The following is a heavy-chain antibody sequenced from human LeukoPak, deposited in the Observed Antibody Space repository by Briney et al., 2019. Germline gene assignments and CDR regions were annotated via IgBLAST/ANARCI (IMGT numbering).Heavy chain of an antibody. D-gene: IGHD1-26*01. J-gene: IGHJ6*02. V-gene: IGHV1-24*01. CDR1: GYTLTELS. Sequence: ASVKVSCKVSGYTLTELSMHWVRQAPGKGLEWMGGFDPEDGETIYAQKFQGRVTITADESTSTAYMELSSLRSEDTAVYYCAREGGIVGASPLYYYYYGMDVWGQGTTVTVSS. CDR3: AREGGIVGASPLYYYYYGMDV. CDR2: FDPEDGET.